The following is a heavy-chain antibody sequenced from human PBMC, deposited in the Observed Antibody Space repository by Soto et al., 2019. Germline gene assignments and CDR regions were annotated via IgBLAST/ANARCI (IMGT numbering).Heavy chain of an antibody. D-gene: IGHD6-13*01. V-gene: IGHV1-24*01. J-gene: IGHJ4*02. Sequence: GASVKVSCKVSGYTLTELSMHWVRQAPGKGLEWMGGFDPEDGETIYAQKFQGRVTMTEDTSTDTAYMELSSLRSEDTAVYYCARGPRFSSSWHYFDYWGQGTLVTVSS. CDR1: GYTLTELS. CDR3: ARGPRFSSSWHYFDY. CDR2: FDPEDGET.